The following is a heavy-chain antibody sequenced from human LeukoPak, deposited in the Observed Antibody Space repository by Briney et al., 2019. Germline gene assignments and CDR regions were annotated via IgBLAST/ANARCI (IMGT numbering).Heavy chain of an antibody. CDR1: GFTFSDYY. J-gene: IGHJ4*02. V-gene: IGHV3-11*04. CDR2: IASGAGAI. CDR3: ARVILGTYGLDY. D-gene: IGHD3-10*01. Sequence: GGSLRISCAASGFTFSDYYMNWIRQSPGKGLEWVSYIASGAGAISYADSVKGRFTISRDNAKDSLYLQMDSLRADDTAIYYCARVILGTYGLDYWGQGTLVTVSS.